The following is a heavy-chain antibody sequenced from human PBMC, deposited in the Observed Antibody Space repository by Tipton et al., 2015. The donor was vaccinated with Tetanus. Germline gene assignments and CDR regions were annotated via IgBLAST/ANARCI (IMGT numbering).Heavy chain of an antibody. CDR1: GYSFTNYW. J-gene: IGHJ4*02. V-gene: IGHV5-51*01. CDR3: ARQADYNILTGYYYYFDY. D-gene: IGHD3-9*01. CDR2: IYPGDSDT. Sequence: VQLVQSGAEVKKPGDSLKISCKASGYSFTNYWIGWVRQMPGKGLEWMGIIYPGDSDTRYSPSFEGLVTISADRSTSTGYVRWSSLTAWDSAVDYCARQADYNILTGYYYYFDYWGQGSLVTVSS.